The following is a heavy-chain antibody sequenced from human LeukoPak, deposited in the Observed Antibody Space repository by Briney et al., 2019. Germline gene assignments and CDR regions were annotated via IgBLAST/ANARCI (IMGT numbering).Heavy chain of an antibody. Sequence: GGSLRLSCAASGFTFSSYGMHWVRQAPGKGLVWVAVISYDESNKYYTDSVKGRFTISRDNSENTLYLQMNSLRTEDTAVYYCARGPQTISYFDYWGQGSLVTVSS. CDR1: GFTFSSYG. CDR3: ARGPQTISYFDY. J-gene: IGHJ4*02. V-gene: IGHV3-30*19. D-gene: IGHD4/OR15-4a*01. CDR2: ISYDESNK.